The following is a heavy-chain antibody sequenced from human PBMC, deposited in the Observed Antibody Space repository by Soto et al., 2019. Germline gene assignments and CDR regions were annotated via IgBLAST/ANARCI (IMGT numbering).Heavy chain of an antibody. V-gene: IGHV4-30-2*01. J-gene: IGHJ6*02. CDR3: ARDHYYYGMDV. Sequence: SQTLSRTCAVSGGSLSSGCYSWSWIRQPPGKGLEWIGYIYHSGSTYYNPSLKSRVTISVDTSKNQFSLKLSSVTAADTAVYYCARDHYYYGMDVWGQGTTVNVSS. CDR2: IYHSGST. CDR1: GGSLSSGCYS.